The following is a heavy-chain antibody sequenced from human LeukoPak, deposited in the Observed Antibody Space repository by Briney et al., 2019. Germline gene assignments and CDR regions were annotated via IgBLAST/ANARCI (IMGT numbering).Heavy chain of an antibody. CDR2: ISSSGSTI. J-gene: IGHJ6*04. CDR3: AELGITMIGGV. V-gene: IGHV3-48*03. Sequence: GGSLRLSCTASGFTFSSYEMNWVRQAPGKGLEWVSYISSSGSTIYYADSVKGRFTISRDNAKNSLYLQMNSLRAEDTAVYYCAELGITMIGGVWGKGTTITISS. CDR1: GFTFSSYE. D-gene: IGHD3-10*02.